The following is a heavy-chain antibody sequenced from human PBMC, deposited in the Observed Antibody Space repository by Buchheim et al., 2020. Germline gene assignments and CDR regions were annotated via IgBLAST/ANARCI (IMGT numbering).Heavy chain of an antibody. J-gene: IGHJ2*01. V-gene: IGHV4-61*02. CDR2: IYTSGST. CDR1: GGSISSGSYY. Sequence: QVQLQESGPGLVKPSQTLSPTCTVSGGSISSGSYYWSWIRQPAGKGLEWIGRIYTSGSTNYNPSLKSRVTISVDTSKNQFSLKLSAVTAADTAVYYCARDSTGFWSGYLYFDLWGRGTL. CDR3: ARDSTGFWSGYLYFDL. D-gene: IGHD3-3*01.